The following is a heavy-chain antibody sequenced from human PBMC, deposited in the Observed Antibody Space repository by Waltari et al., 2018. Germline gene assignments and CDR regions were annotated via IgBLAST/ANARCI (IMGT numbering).Heavy chain of an antibody. J-gene: IGHJ3*02. CDR2: INPNSGGT. V-gene: IGHV1-2*06. Sequence: QVQLVQSGAAVKKPGASVKVSCKASGYTFTGYYMHWVRQAPGQGLEWMGRINPNSGGTNYAKKFQGRVTMTRDTSISTAYMELSRLRSDDTAVYYCARLDTAMVTRDAFDIWGQGTMVTVSS. D-gene: IGHD5-18*01. CDR1: GYTFTGYY. CDR3: ARLDTAMVTRDAFDI.